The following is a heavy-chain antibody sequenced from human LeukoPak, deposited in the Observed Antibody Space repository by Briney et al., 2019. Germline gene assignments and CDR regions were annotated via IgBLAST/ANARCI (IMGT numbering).Heavy chain of an antibody. Sequence: GGSLRLSCAASGFNFSNYIMNWVRQAPGKGLEWVSSVSRSSTYIYHAGSVKGRFTSSRDDAKNSLFLQMNSLRAEDTAVYYCARDNCGGDCYRKRYYFDYWGQGTLVTVSS. CDR3: ARDNCGGDCYRKRYYFDY. CDR2: VSRSSTYI. CDR1: GFNFSNYI. J-gene: IGHJ4*02. D-gene: IGHD2-21*02. V-gene: IGHV3-21*04.